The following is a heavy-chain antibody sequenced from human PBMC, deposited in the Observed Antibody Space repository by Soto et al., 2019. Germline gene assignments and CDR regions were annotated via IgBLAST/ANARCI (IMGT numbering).Heavy chain of an antibody. D-gene: IGHD1-26*01. CDR1: GFTFSSYW. CDR2: INSDGSST. Sequence: GGSLRLSCAASGFTFSSYWMHWVRQAPGKGLVWVSRINSDGSSTSYADSVKGRFTISRDNAKNTLYLQMNSLRAEDTAVYYCARGDLLWELLYGNFDYWGQGTLVTVSS. J-gene: IGHJ4*02. CDR3: ARGDLLWELLYGNFDY. V-gene: IGHV3-74*01.